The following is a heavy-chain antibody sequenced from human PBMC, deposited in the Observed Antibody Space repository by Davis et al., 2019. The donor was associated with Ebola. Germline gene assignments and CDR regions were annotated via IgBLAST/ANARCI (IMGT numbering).Heavy chain of an antibody. J-gene: IGHJ6*02. V-gene: IGHV3-33*01. CDR3: ARAYCSSTSCYIHYYYGMDV. CDR1: GFTFSSYG. Sequence: GESLKISCAASGFTFSSYGMHWVRQAPGKGLEWVAVIWYDGSNKYYADSVKGRFTISRDNSKNTLYLQMNSLRAEDTAVYYCARAYCSSTSCYIHYYYGMDVWGQGTTVTVSS. D-gene: IGHD2-2*02. CDR2: IWYDGSNK.